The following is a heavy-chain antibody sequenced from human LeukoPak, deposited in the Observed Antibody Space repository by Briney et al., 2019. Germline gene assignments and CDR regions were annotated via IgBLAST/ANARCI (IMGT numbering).Heavy chain of an antibody. V-gene: IGHV3-30*18. J-gene: IGHJ3*02. Sequence: GGSLRLSCAASGFTFRSYGMHWVRQAPGKGLEWVTHISYDGSNKYYREAVKGRFTISRDNSKNMLYLQMDSLRPEDTAVYYCANWDGDKSAYDTWGQGTMVTVSS. CDR1: GFTFRSYG. CDR3: ANWDGDKSAYDT. D-gene: IGHD3-10*01. CDR2: ISYDGSNK.